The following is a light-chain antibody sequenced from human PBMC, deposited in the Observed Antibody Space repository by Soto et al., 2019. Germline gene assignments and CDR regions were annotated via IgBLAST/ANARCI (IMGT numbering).Light chain of an antibody. CDR1: SRDVGGYNY. CDR2: DVS. CDR3: SSYTSSSTPHVV. J-gene: IGLJ2*01. V-gene: IGLV2-14*01. Sequence: QSALTQPDSVSGSPGQSITISCTGTSRDVGGYNYVSWYQQYPGKAPKLMIYDVSNRPSGVSNRFSGSKSGNTASLTISGLQAEDEADYYCSSYTSSSTPHVVFGGGTKLTVL.